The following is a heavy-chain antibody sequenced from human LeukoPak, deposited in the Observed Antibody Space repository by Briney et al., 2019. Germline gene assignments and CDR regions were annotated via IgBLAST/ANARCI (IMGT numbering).Heavy chain of an antibody. CDR3: ARLPDLYCSSTSCYENFDY. D-gene: IGHD2-2*01. J-gene: IGHJ4*02. V-gene: IGHV3-48*03. Sequence: GRSLRLSCAASGFTFSSYEMNWVRQAPGKGLEWVSYISSSGSTIYYADSVKGRFTISRDNAKNSLYLQMNSLRAEDTAVYYCARLPDLYCSSTSCYENFDYWGQGTLVTVSS. CDR1: GFTFSSYE. CDR2: ISSSGSTI.